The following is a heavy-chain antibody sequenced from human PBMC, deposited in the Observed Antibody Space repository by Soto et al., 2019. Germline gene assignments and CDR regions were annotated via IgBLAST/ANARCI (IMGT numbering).Heavy chain of an antibody. CDR1: GFTFSSYG. V-gene: IGHV3-33*01. CDR2: IWYDGSNK. D-gene: IGHD3-22*01. J-gene: IGHJ3*02. CDR3: ARDQTLTYYYDSSVDDAFDI. Sequence: GGSLRLSCAASGFTFSSYGMHWVRQAPGKGLEWVAVIWYDGSNKYYADSVKGRFTISRDNSKNTLYLQMNSLRAEDTAVYYCARDQTLTYYYDSSVDDAFDIWGRGTMVTVSS.